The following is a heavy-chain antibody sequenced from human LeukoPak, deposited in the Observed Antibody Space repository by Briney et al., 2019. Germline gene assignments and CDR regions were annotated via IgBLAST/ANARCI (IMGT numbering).Heavy chain of an antibody. CDR1: GINVTSNY. J-gene: IGHJ3*02. D-gene: IGHD3-3*01. V-gene: IGHV3-66*03. CDR2: LYTSDYT. CDR3: AKASSITIFGVASDDAFDI. Sequence: GGSLRLSCAASGINVTSNYMTWVRQAPGKGLEWVSVLYTSDYTYYADSVKGRFTISRDNSKNTLYLQMNSLRAEDTAVYYCAKASSITIFGVASDDAFDIWGQGTMVTVSS.